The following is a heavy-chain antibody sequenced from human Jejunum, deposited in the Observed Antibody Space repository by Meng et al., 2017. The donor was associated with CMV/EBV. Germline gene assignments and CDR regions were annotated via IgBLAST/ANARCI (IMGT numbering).Heavy chain of an antibody. CDR3: ARAVASNYYDY. V-gene: IGHV3-43*01. D-gene: IGHD4-23*01. CDR1: GFRFDDYA. J-gene: IGHJ4*02. CDR2: ISWNSRDT. Sequence: CVGAGFRFDDYAMHWVRQIPGKGLEWVSLISWNSRDTDYADSVRGRFTISRDNNKNSLYLEMNSLRSEDSGLYYCARAVASNYYDYWGQGTLVTVSS.